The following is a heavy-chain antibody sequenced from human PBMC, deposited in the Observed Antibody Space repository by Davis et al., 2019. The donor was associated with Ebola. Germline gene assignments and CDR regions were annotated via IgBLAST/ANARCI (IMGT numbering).Heavy chain of an antibody. D-gene: IGHD3-10*01. CDR1: GFTFDDYG. Sequence: PGGSLRLSCVASGFTFDDYGMHWVRQAPGKGLEWVSGINWNSGSIGYADSVKGRFTISRDSAKNSLYLQMNSLRPEDTALYYCAKDRYYGAGTYYNGHFDYWGQGTLVTVSS. CDR3: AKDRYYGAGTYYNGHFDY. V-gene: IGHV3-9*01. CDR2: INWNSGSI. J-gene: IGHJ4*02.